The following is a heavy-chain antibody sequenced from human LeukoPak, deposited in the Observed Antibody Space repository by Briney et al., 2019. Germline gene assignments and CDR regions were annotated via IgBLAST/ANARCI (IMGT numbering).Heavy chain of an antibody. CDR3: ARGRFSSSRYIFDP. Sequence: SETLSLTCTVTGGSVSSDNYYWSWIRQPPGKGLEWIGYIYNSGSTNYSPSLKSRVTMSADTSKNQLSLKLSAVTAADTAVYYCARGRFSSSRYIFDPWGQGALVTVSS. CDR1: GGSVSSDNYY. V-gene: IGHV4-61*01. D-gene: IGHD6-13*01. J-gene: IGHJ5*02. CDR2: IYNSGST.